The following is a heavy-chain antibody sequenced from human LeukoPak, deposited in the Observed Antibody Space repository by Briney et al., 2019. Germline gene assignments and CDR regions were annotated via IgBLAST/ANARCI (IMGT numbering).Heavy chain of an antibody. CDR2: INPNSGGT. V-gene: IGHV1-2*02. D-gene: IGHD2-2*01. CDR3: ARDAIRSRSDAFYI. Sequence: ASVKVSCKASGYTFTGYYMHWVRQAPRQGLEWMGWINPNSGGTNYAQKFQGRVTMTRDTSISNAYMELRRLRTDDPAGYYCARDAIRSRSDAFYIWGQGTIVTVSS. J-gene: IGHJ3*02. CDR1: GYTFTGYY.